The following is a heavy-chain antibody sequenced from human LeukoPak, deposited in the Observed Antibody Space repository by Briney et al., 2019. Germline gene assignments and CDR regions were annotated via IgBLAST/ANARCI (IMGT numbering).Heavy chain of an antibody. CDR2: IYYSGST. V-gene: IGHV4-39*07. Sequence: AWVRQPPGKGLEWIGSIYYSGSTYYNPSLKSRVTISVDTSKNQFSLKLSSVTAADTAVYYCVKYRGGWYQGYALDIWGQGTMVTVSS. D-gene: IGHD6-19*01. CDR3: VKYRGGWYQGYALDI. J-gene: IGHJ3*02.